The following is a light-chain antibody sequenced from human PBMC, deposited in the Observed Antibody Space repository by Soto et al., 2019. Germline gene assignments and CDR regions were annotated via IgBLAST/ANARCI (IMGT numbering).Light chain of an antibody. V-gene: IGKV1-5*01. CDR1: QSIRYY. Sequence: DIQLTQSPPTLSASVGDRVTITCRASQSIRYYLAWYQQMPGKAPKLLIYGASSLQSGVPSRFSGSSSGTEFTLTISSLQPDAFATYFCQHHNSYSQTFGQGTKVDIK. CDR2: GAS. J-gene: IGKJ1*01. CDR3: QHHNSYSQT.